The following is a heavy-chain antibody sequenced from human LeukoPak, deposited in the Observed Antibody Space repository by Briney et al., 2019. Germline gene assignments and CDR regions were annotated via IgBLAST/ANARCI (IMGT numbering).Heavy chain of an antibody. CDR3: ARAPFKYYFDY. J-gene: IGHJ4*02. CDR2: IYYSGST. Sequence: PSETLSLTCAVSGGSISSGGYSWSWIRQPPGKGLEWIGYIYYSGSTYYNPSLKSRVTISVDTSKNQFSLKLSSVTAADTAVYYCARAPFKYYFDYWGQGTLVTVSS. CDR1: GGSISSGGYS. V-gene: IGHV4-30-4*07.